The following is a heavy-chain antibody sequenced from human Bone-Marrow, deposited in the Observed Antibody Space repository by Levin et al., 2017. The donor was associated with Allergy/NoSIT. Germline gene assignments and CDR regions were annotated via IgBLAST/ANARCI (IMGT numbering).Heavy chain of an antibody. CDR3: AKALRAFDI. CDR1: GFTFSSYG. J-gene: IGHJ3*02. CDR2: ISYDGSNK. Sequence: GGSLRLSCAAPGFTFSSYGMHWVRQAPGKGLEWVAVISYDGSNKYYADSVKGRFTISRDNSKNTLYLQMNSLRAEDTAVYYCAKALRAFDIWGQGTMVTVSS. V-gene: IGHV3-30*18.